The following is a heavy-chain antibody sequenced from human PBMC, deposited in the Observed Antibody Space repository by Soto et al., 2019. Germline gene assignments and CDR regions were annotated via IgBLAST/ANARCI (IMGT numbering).Heavy chain of an antibody. D-gene: IGHD6-19*01. Sequence: QLQLQESGPGLVKPSETLSLTCSASGGSISNSSYLWGWVRQPPGKGLQWIGSVSHIGRTNYNPSLKSRLTISVGTSKTQSSLRLDSVTAADTAVYYWSRIAVSGPRTGFDYWGQGILVTVSS. CDR3: SRIAVSGPRTGFDY. CDR1: GGSISNSSYL. J-gene: IGHJ4*02. CDR2: VSHIGRT. V-gene: IGHV4-39*01.